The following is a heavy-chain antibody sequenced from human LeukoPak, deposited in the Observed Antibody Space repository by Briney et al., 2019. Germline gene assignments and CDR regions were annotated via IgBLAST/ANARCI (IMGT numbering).Heavy chain of an antibody. CDR1: GFPLSSYA. Sequence: PGGSLRLSRSASGFPLSSYAMHWVRQAPGKGLEYVSAISDSGGSTYYADSVKGRFTISRDNSKNTLYLQMSSLRAEDTAVYFCVRGYSFGPYGMDVWGQGTTVTVSS. CDR2: ISDSGGST. J-gene: IGHJ6*02. CDR3: VRGYSFGPYGMDV. V-gene: IGHV3-64D*09. D-gene: IGHD2-15*01.